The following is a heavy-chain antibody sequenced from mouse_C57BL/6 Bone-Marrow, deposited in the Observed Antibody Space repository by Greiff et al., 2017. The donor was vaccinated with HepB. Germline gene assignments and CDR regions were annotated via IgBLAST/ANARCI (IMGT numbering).Heavy chain of an antibody. J-gene: IGHJ1*03. CDR3: TREDGNYDWYFDV. CDR1: GFTFSDAW. CDR2: IRNKANNHAT. Sequence: EVKLMESGGGLVQPGGSMKLSCAASGFTFSDAWMDWVRQSPEKGLEWVAEIRNKANNHATYYAESVKGRFTISRDDSKSSVYLQMNSLRAEDTGIYYCTREDGNYDWYFDVWGTGTTVTVSS. V-gene: IGHV6-6*01. D-gene: IGHD2-1*01.